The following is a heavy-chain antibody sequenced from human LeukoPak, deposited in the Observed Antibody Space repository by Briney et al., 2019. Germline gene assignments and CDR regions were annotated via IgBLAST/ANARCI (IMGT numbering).Heavy chain of an antibody. CDR1: GGTFSSYA. V-gene: IGHV1-69*06. Sequence: SVKVSCKASGGTFSSYAISWVRQAPGQGLEWMGGIIPIFGTANYAQKFQGRVTITADKSTSTAYMELSSLRSEDTAVYYCARGGIGRYYDFWSGFNYWGQGTLVTVSS. D-gene: IGHD3-3*01. J-gene: IGHJ4*02. CDR2: IIPIFGTA. CDR3: ARGGIGRYYDFWSGFNY.